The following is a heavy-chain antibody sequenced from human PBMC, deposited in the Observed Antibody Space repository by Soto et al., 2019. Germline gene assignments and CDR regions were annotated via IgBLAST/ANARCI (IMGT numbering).Heavy chain of an antibody. J-gene: IGHJ3*02. CDR3: ARVGAGAMSRGADAFDI. V-gene: IGHV4-31*03. Sequence: SETLSLTCTVSGGSISSGGYYWSWIRQHPGKGLEWIGYIYYSGSTYYNPSLKSRVTISVDTSKNQFSLKLSSVTAADTAVYYCARVGAGAMSRGADAFDIWGQGTMVTVSS. CDR1: GGSISSGGYY. D-gene: IGHD6-25*01. CDR2: IYYSGST.